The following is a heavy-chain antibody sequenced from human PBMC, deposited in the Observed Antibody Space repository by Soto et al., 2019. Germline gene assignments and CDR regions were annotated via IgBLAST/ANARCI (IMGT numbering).Heavy chain of an antibody. Sequence: QVQLQESGPRLVNPSGTLSLTCAVSGGSISSSNWWSWVRQSPGKGLEWMGEIYHSGSTNYNPSLKSRVTISVDKSKNQCSLTVSSVTAADTAVYYCARRVLGIAVAGTWWYFDLWGRGAPVIVSS. D-gene: IGHD6-19*01. J-gene: IGHJ2*01. CDR2: IYHSGST. V-gene: IGHV4-4*02. CDR1: GGSISSSNW. CDR3: ARRVLGIAVAGTWWYFDL.